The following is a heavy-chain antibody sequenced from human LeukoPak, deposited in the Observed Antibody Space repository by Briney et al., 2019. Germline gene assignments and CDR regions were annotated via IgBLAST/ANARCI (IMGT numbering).Heavy chain of an antibody. CDR3: ARSDGYGLVGI. D-gene: IGHD3-10*01. J-gene: IGHJ3*02. Sequence: SETLSLTCTVSGGSISSYYWNWIRQPPGKGLEWIGYIYYSGSTNYNPSLKSRVTISVDTSKNQFSLRLSSVTAADTAVYYCARSDGYGLVGIWGQGTMVTVSS. CDR1: GGSISSYY. V-gene: IGHV4-59*12. CDR2: IYYSGST.